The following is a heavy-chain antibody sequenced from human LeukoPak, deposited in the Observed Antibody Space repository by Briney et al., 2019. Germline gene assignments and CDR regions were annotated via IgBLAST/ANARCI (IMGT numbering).Heavy chain of an antibody. J-gene: IGHJ4*02. D-gene: IGHD4-17*01. V-gene: IGHV3-33*01. CDR1: GFTFSSYG. Sequence: GRSLRLSCAASGFTFSSYGMHWVRQAPGKGLEWVAVIWYDGSNKYYADSVKGRFTISRDNSKNTLYLQMNSLRAEDTAVYHCARDGYGDGTFDYWGQGTLVTVSS. CDR3: ARDGYGDGTFDY. CDR2: IWYDGSNK.